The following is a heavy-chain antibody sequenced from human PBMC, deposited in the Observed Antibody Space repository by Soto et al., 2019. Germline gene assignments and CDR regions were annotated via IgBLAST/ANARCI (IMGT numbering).Heavy chain of an antibody. CDR1: GGSISSGGYY. V-gene: IGHV4-31*03. CDR3: ARAPGSTDYGDFDFDY. CDR2: IYCSGST. D-gene: IGHD4-17*01. J-gene: IGHJ4*02. Sequence: QVQLQESGPGLVKPSQTLSLTCTVSGGSISSGGYYWSWIRQHPGKGLEWIGYIYCSGSTYYNPSLKSRVTISVDTSKNQFSLKLSSVTAADTAVYYCARAPGSTDYGDFDFDYWGQGTLVTVSS.